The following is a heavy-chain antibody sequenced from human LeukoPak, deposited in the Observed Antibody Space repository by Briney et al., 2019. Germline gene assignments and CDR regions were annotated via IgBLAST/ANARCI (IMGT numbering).Heavy chain of an antibody. D-gene: IGHD4-17*01. V-gene: IGHV3-11*05. J-gene: IGHJ4*02. CDR1: RFTFSDYY. Sequence: GGSLRLSCAASRFTFSDYYMSWIRQAPGKGLEWVSYISSSSSYTNYADSVKGRFTISRDNAKNSLYLQMNSLRAEDTAVYYCARGYGDNPLDYWGQGTLVTVSS. CDR2: ISSSSSYT. CDR3: ARGYGDNPLDY.